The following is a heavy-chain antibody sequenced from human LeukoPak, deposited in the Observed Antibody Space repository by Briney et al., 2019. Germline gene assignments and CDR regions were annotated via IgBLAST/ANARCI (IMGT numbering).Heavy chain of an antibody. CDR3: ARHERSTTGSLLYDN. D-gene: IGHD1-1*01. V-gene: IGHV5-51*01. CDR2: IYPGDSDT. J-gene: IGHJ4*02. Sequence: GESLKISCKGSGYSFTTYWIGWVRQMPGKGLEWMGIIYPGDSDTRYSPSFQGQVTISADKSISAAYLQWSSLKASDTAMYYCARHERSTTGSLLYDNWGQGTLVTVSS. CDR1: GYSFTTYW.